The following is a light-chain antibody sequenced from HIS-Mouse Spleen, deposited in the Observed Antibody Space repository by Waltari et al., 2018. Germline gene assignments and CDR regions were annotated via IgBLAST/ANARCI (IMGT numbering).Light chain of an antibody. CDR1: SSDVGGYNY. J-gene: IGLJ3*02. Sequence: QSAPTQPASVSGSPGQSITISCTGTSSDVGGYNYVSWYQQHPGKAPNLMIYEVSNRPSGGSNRFSGSKSGNTASLTISGLQAEDEADYYCSSYTSSSSWVFGGGTKLTVL. CDR2: EVS. CDR3: SSYTSSSSWV. V-gene: IGLV2-14*01.